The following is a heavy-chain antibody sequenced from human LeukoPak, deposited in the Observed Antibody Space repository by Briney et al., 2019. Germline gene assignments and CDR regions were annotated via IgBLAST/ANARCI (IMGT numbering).Heavy chain of an antibody. Sequence: GGSLRLSCAASGFTFSNYAMSWVRQAPGKRLEWVSAISGSGGTTYHADSAKGRFTISRDNSKNTLYLQMNTLRAEDTAVYYCAKDGYDYDSSYSYFDYWGQGTLVTVSS. CDR1: GFTFSNYA. J-gene: IGHJ4*02. D-gene: IGHD3-22*01. CDR2: ISGSGGTT. V-gene: IGHV3-23*01. CDR3: AKDGYDYDSSYSYFDY.